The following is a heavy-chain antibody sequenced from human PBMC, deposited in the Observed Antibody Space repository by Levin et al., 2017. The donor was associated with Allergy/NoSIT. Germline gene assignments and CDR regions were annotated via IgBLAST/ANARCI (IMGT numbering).Heavy chain of an antibody. D-gene: IGHD6-6*01. J-gene: IGHJ6*02. V-gene: IGHV5-51*01. CDR3: ARSLAARRSGSYYYYGMDV. Sequence: KVSCKGSGYSFTSYWIGWVRQMPGKGLEWMGIIYPGDSDTRYSPSFQGQVTISADKSISTAYLQWSSLKASDTAMYYCARSLAARRSGSYYYYGMDVWGQGTTVTVSS. CDR1: GYSFTSYW. CDR2: IYPGDSDT.